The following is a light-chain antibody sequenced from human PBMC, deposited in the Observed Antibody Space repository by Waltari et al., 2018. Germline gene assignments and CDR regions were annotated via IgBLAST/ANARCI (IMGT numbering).Light chain of an antibody. CDR3: SSYTSSSTFVV. J-gene: IGLJ2*01. Sequence: QSALTQPPSVSGSPGQSVTISCTGPSSDVGSYNRFSWYQQPPGTAPKLMIYEVSNRPSGVPDRFSGSKSGNTASLTISGLQAEDEADYYCSSYTSSSTFVVFGGGTKLTVL. CDR2: EVS. CDR1: SSDVGSYNR. V-gene: IGLV2-18*02.